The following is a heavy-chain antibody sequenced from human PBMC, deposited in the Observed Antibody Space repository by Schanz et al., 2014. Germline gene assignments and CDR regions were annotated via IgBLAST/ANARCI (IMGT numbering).Heavy chain of an antibody. CDR3: AKAEYDILTDSYSRLDP. CDR2: ISAYNGNT. CDR1: GYTFTSYG. J-gene: IGHJ5*02. Sequence: QVQLVQSGAEVKKPGASVKVSCKASGYTFTSYGISWVRQAPGQGLEWMGWISAYNGNTKYPQKLQGRVTMTTDTSTSTAYMELSSLRSEDTAVYSCAKAEYDILTDSYSRLDPWGQGTLVTVSS. V-gene: IGHV1-18*01. D-gene: IGHD3-9*01.